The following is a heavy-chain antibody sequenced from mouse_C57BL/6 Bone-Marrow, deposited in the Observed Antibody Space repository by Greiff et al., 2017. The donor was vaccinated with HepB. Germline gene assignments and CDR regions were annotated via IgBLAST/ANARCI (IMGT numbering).Heavy chain of an antibody. CDR2: IDPETGGT. D-gene: IGHD4-1*01. J-gene: IGHJ2*01. Sequence: QVQLQQSGAELVRPGASVTLSCKASGYTFTDYEMHWVKQTPVHGLEWIGAIDPETGGTAYTQKFKGKAILTADKSSSTAYMELRSLTSEDSAVYYCTREGNWDYFEDWGQGTTLTVAS. CDR3: TREGNWDYFED. V-gene: IGHV1-15*01. CDR1: GYTFTDYE.